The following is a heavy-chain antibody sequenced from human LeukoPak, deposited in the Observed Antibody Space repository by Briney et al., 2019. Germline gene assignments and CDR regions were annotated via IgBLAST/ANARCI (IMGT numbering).Heavy chain of an antibody. CDR2: IHSGGNT. CDR3: ARCDSSRWNGIDY. D-gene: IGHD6-13*01. J-gene: IGHJ4*02. CDR1: GLTVRSNY. Sequence: PGGSLRLSCAASGLTVRSNYMGWVRQAPGKGLEWVSVIHSGGNTYYADSVKGRFTISRDNSRNTMDLQMNSLGAEDTAVYYCARCDSSRWNGIDYWGQGTLVTVSS. V-gene: IGHV3-53*01.